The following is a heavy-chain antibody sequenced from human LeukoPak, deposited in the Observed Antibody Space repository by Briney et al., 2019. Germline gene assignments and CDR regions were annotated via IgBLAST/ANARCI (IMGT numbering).Heavy chain of an antibody. D-gene: IGHD4-17*01. J-gene: IGHJ4*02. CDR3: ARARRGDYGDKYYFDY. V-gene: IGHV4-4*07. Sequence: SETLSLTCTVSGGSISSYYGSWIRQPAGKGLEWIGRIYTSGSTNYNPSLKRRATMSVDTSNNQFSLKLSSVTAADTAVYYCARARRGDYGDKYYFDYWGQGTLVTVSS. CDR1: GGSISSYY. CDR2: IYTSGST.